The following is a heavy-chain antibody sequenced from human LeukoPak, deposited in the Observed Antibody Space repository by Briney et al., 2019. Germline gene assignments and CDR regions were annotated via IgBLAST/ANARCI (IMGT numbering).Heavy chain of an antibody. D-gene: IGHD2-21*02. Sequence: ASVKVSCKASGYTFTSYDINWVRQATGQGLEWMGWMNPNSGNTGYAQEFQGRVTMTRNTSISTAYMELSSLRSEDTAVYYCARVGGVTATSYYYGMDVWGQGTTVTVS. CDR1: GYTFTSYD. V-gene: IGHV1-8*01. J-gene: IGHJ6*02. CDR3: ARVGGVTATSYYYGMDV. CDR2: MNPNSGNT.